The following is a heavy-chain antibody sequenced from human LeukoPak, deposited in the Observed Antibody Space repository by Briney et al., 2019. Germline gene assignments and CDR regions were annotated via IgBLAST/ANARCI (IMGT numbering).Heavy chain of an antibody. CDR1: GGSISSYY. V-gene: IGHV4-59*01. CDR2: IYYSGST. J-gene: IGHJ4*02. CDR3: ARVEEGSSFDY. D-gene: IGHD3-3*01. Sequence: SETLSLTCTVSGGSISSYYWSWIRQPPGKGLKWIGYIYYSGSTNYNPSLKSRVTISVDTSKNQFSLKLSSVTAADTAVYYCARVEEGSSFDYWGQGPLATVPS.